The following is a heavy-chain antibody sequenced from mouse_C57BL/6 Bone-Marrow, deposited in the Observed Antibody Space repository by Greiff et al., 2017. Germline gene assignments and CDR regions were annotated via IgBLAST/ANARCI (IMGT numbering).Heavy chain of an antibody. CDR2: IYPGSGST. J-gene: IGHJ4*01. CDR3: AIPYYGSSYQSAMDY. CDR1: GYTFTSYW. Sequence: VQLQQPGAELVKPGASVKMSCKASGYTFTSYWITWVKQRPGQGLEWIGDIYPGSGSTNYNEKFKSKATLTVDTSSSTAYMQLSSLTSEDSAVYYCAIPYYGSSYQSAMDYWGQGTSVTVSS. D-gene: IGHD1-1*01. V-gene: IGHV1-55*01.